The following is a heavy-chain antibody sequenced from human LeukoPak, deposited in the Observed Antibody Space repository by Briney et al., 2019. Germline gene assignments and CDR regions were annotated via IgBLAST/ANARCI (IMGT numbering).Heavy chain of an antibody. Sequence: GESLKISCKGSGYSVTNYWIGWVRQMPGKGLEWMGIIYPADSDTRYRPSFQGQVTITADKSISTAYLQWNSLKASDTAMYYCARSAGYTYGYDWGQGTLVTVSS. V-gene: IGHV5-51*01. CDR2: IYPADSDT. J-gene: IGHJ4*02. CDR1: GYSVTNYW. CDR3: ARSAGYTYGYD. D-gene: IGHD5-18*01.